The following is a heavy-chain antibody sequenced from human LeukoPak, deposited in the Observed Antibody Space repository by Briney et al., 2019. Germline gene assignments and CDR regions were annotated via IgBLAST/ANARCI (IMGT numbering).Heavy chain of an antibody. CDR3: AKDPSSGWYASFDY. V-gene: IGHV3-30*02. Sequence: GGSLRLSCAASGFTFSSYDMHWVRQAPGKGLEWVAFIRYDGSNKYYADSVKGRFTISRDNSKNTLYLQMNSLRAEETAFYYCAKDPSSGWYASFDYWGQGTLVTVSS. D-gene: IGHD6-19*01. CDR2: IRYDGSNK. J-gene: IGHJ4*02. CDR1: GFTFSSYD.